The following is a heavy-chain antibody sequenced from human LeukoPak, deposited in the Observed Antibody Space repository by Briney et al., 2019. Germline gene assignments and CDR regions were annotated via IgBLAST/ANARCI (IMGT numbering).Heavy chain of an antibody. V-gene: IGHV4-34*01. Sequence: SETLSLTCAVYGGSFSGYYWSWIRQPPGKGLEWIGEINHSGSTNYNPSLKSPVTISVDTSKNQFSLKLSSVTAADTAVYYCARPAYYYGSGSYFHWGQGTLVTVSS. CDR2: INHSGST. J-gene: IGHJ4*02. D-gene: IGHD3-10*01. CDR1: GGSFSGYY. CDR3: ARPAYYYGSGSYFH.